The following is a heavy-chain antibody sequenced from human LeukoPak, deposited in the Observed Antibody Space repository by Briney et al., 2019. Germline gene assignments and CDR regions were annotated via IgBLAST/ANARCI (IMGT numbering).Heavy chain of an antibody. CDR1: GFTFSSYA. Sequence: GGSLRLSCAASGFTFSSYAMHWVRQAPGKGLEWVAIIWSDGNNKYYADSVKGRFTISRDNSKNTLYLQMNSLRAEDTAVYYCAKDLADQNHDYSNYVYWGQGTLVTVSS. V-gene: IGHV3-30*02. CDR3: AKDLADQNHDYSNYVY. D-gene: IGHD4-11*01. CDR2: IWSDGNNK. J-gene: IGHJ4*02.